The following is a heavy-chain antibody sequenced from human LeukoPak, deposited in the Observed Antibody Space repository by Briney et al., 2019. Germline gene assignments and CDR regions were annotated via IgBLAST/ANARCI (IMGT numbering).Heavy chain of an antibody. D-gene: IGHD5-12*01. CDR3: ARDSAATTLFSSDILAFDI. CDR1: GFTFSSYE. J-gene: IGHJ3*02. Sequence: GGSLRLSCAASGFTFSSYEMNWVRQAPGKGLEWVSYISSSGSTIYYADSVKGRFTISRDNAKNSLYLRMNSLRAEDTAVYYCARDSAATTLFSSDILAFDIWGQGTMVTVSS. CDR2: ISSSGSTI. V-gene: IGHV3-48*03.